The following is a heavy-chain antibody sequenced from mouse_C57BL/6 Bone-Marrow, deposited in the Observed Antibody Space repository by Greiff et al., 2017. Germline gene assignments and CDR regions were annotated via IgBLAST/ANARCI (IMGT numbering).Heavy chain of an antibody. J-gene: IGHJ4*01. D-gene: IGHD2-5*01. Sequence: EVKLVESGGGLVQPGGSLSLSCAASGFTFTDYYMSWVRQPPGKALEWLGFIRNKANGYTTEYSASVKGRFTISRDNSQSILYLQMNALRAEDSATYYCARSPAYYSNYVMEYYAMDYWGQGTSVTVSS. CDR1: GFTFTDYY. CDR2: IRNKANGYTT. CDR3: ARSPAYYSNYVMEYYAMDY. V-gene: IGHV7-3*01.